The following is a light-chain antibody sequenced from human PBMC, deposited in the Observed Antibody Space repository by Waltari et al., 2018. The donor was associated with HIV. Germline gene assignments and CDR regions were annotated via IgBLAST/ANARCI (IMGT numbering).Light chain of an antibody. CDR3: AVWDDNLNVV. CDR2: RSY. CDR1: SGRDF. V-gene: IGLV1-47*01. Sequence: QSVLTQPPSASGTPGQRVPIPCSGGSGRDFVFWYHALPGTAPKLHSQRSYQLASGLPDRCSGSEYGASASLAMSGLRSEDEADYYCAVWDDNLNVVFGGGTKLTVL. J-gene: IGLJ2*01.